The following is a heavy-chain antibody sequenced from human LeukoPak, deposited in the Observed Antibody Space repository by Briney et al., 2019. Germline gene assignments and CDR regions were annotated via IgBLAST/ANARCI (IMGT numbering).Heavy chain of an antibody. Sequence: ASVTVSCKASGYTFTSYYMHWMRQAPGQGPEWMGIINPRGGSTDYSQKFQDRVTMSSDTSTSTVYMELSSLRSEDTAVYFCARVGVTAATADYWGQGTLVTVSS. V-gene: IGHV1-46*01. CDR1: GYTFTSYY. J-gene: IGHJ4*02. D-gene: IGHD6-25*01. CDR2: INPRGGST. CDR3: ARVGVTAATADY.